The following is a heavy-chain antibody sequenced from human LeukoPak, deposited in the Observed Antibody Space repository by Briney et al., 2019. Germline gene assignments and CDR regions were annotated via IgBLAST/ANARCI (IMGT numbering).Heavy chain of an antibody. Sequence: KPSETLSLTCTVSGGSMNSYYWSWIRQPPGKGLEWIGYIYYSGSTNYNPSLKSRVTISVDTSKNQFSLKLSSVTAADTAVYYCAGSGSYYMLDYWGQGTLVTVSS. CDR3: AGSGSYYMLDY. CDR1: GGSMNSYY. CDR2: IYYSGST. V-gene: IGHV4-59*01. J-gene: IGHJ4*02. D-gene: IGHD1-26*01.